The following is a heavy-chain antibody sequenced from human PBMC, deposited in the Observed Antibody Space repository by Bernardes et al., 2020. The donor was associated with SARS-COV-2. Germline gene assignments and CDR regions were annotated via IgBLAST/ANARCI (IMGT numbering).Heavy chain of an antibody. CDR3: VGSSCGVDCYIGGLRSWDYGMDV. CDR1: GGSLSSSTYY. V-gene: IGHV4-39*01. Sequence: SETLSLTCTVSGGSLSSSTYYWGWIRQSPGKGLEWIGSFYGSGTTYYNPSLQGRITKSVDTSKNQFSLRLSSVTAADTAVYYCVGSSCGVDCYIGGLRSWDYGMDVWGQGTTVTVSS. CDR2: FYGSGTT. J-gene: IGHJ6*02. D-gene: IGHD2-21*02.